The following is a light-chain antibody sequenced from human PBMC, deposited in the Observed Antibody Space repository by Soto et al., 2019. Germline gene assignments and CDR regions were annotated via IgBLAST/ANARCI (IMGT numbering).Light chain of an antibody. V-gene: IGLV2-14*03. Sequence: QSALTQPASVSRSPGRSVTISCTGSSSDVGDFNYVSWYQHLPGRAPKLIIYDVTNRPSGISYRFSASKSGGTASLTISGLQAEDEADYYCSSYSSSSTHVVFGGGTKLTVL. CDR3: SSYSSSSTHVV. J-gene: IGLJ2*01. CDR1: SSDVGDFNY. CDR2: DVT.